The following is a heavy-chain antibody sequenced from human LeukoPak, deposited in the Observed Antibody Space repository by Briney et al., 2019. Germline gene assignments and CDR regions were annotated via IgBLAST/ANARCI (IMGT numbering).Heavy chain of an antibody. Sequence: KPGRSLRLSCAASGFSFSSYTMNWVRQGPGKGLECVSSISSSSSYIYYADSLKGRFTVSRDNAKNSLYLQMNGLRVEDTAVYYCATARDGYRKGFDSWGQGTLVTVSS. V-gene: IGHV3-21*01. D-gene: IGHD5-24*01. CDR2: ISSSSSYI. J-gene: IGHJ4*02. CDR1: GFSFSSYT. CDR3: ATARDGYRKGFDS.